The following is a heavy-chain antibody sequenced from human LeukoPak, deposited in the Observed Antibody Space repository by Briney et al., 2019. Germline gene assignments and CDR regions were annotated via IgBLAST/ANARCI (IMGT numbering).Heavy chain of an antibody. Sequence: GGSLRLSCAASGFTFSSYSMNWVRQAPGKGPEWVSSISSSSSYIYYADSVKGRFTISRDNAKNSLYLQMNSLRAEDTAVYYCARTGYCSSTSCFIHSSLNWFDPWGQGTLVTVSS. CDR1: GFTFSSYS. CDR3: ARTGYCSSTSCFIHSSLNWFDP. D-gene: IGHD2-2*01. CDR2: ISSSSSYI. J-gene: IGHJ5*02. V-gene: IGHV3-21*01.